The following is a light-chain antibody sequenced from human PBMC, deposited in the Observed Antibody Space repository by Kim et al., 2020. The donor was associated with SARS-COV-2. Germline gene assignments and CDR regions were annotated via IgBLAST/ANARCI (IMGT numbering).Light chain of an antibody. Sequence: EIVLTQSPVTVSLSPGDRASLSCRASHSVSSSYLAWYQQKPGQAPRLLIYGASSRATGIPDRFSGSGSRTDFTLTISRLEPEDVAVYYCQQYGSSPLTFGGGTK. CDR2: GAS. J-gene: IGKJ4*01. CDR3: QQYGSSPLT. CDR1: HSVSSSY. V-gene: IGKV3-20*01.